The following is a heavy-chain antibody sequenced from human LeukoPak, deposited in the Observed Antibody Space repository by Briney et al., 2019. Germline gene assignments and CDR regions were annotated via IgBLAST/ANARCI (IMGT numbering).Heavy chain of an antibody. Sequence: GGSLRLSCAASGFTVSSNYMIWVRQAPGRGLEWVSVIYSGGRTYYVDSVKGRFTISRDISKNTLYLQMNSLRAEDTAVYYCARVLSGRGSLYSYYYYMDVWGKGTTVTISS. J-gene: IGHJ6*03. CDR3: ARVLSGRGSLYSYYYYMDV. CDR1: GFTVSSNY. CDR2: IYSGGRT. V-gene: IGHV3-53*01. D-gene: IGHD3-10*01.